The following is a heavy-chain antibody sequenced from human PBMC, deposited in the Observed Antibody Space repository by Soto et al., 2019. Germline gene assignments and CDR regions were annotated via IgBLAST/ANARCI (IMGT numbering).Heavy chain of an antibody. Sequence: QVQLVESGGGVVQPGRSLRLSCAASGFTFSSYGMHWVRQAPGKGLEWVAVISYDGSNKYYADSVKGRFTISRDNSKNTLYLQMNSLRAEDTAVYYCAKSGLDMTTVVTLHYWGQGTLVTVSS. CDR2: ISYDGSNK. D-gene: IGHD4-17*01. CDR1: GFTFSSYG. CDR3: AKSGLDMTTVVTLHY. V-gene: IGHV3-30*18. J-gene: IGHJ4*02.